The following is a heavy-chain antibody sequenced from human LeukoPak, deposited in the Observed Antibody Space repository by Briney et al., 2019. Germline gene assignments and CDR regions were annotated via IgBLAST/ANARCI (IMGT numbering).Heavy chain of an antibody. CDR3: ARDNDAHDFWSGYFNYYGMDV. CDR1: GGTFSSYA. Sequence: ASVKVSCKASGGTFSSYAISWVRQAPGQGLEWMGGIIPIFGTANYAQKFQGRVTITADESTSTAYMELSSLRSEDTAVYYCARDNDAHDFWSGYFNYYGMDVWGQGTTVTVSS. D-gene: IGHD3-3*01. V-gene: IGHV1-69*01. J-gene: IGHJ6*02. CDR2: IIPIFGTA.